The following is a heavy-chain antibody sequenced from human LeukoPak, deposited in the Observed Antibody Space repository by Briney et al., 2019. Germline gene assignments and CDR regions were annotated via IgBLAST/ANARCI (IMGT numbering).Heavy chain of an antibody. V-gene: IGHV4-30-4*01. D-gene: IGHD3-22*01. CDR2: IYYSGST. Sequence: KSSQTLSLTCTVSGGSISSGDYYWSWIRQPPGIGLERIAYIYYSGSTYYNPSLRSRVTMSVDTSKNQFSLKLSSVTAADTAVYYCARADDSSGYRVTFDIWGQGTMVTVSS. J-gene: IGHJ3*02. CDR3: ARADDSSGYRVTFDI. CDR1: GGSISSGDYY.